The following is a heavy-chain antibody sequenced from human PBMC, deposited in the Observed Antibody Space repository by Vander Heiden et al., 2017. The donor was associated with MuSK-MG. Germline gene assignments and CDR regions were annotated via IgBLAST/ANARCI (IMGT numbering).Heavy chain of an antibody. J-gene: IGHJ3*02. D-gene: IGHD3-22*01. CDR2: IYYSGST. CDR3: ASRSSSGFPGAYAFDI. CDR1: GGSISRSSYY. V-gene: IGHV4-39*01. Sequence: QLQLQESGPGLVKPSETLSLTCTVSGGSISRSSYYWGWIRQPPGKGLEWIGSIYYSGSTYYNPSLKSRVTISVDTSKNQFSLKLSSVTAADTAVYYCASRSSSGFPGAYAFDIWGQGTMVTVSS.